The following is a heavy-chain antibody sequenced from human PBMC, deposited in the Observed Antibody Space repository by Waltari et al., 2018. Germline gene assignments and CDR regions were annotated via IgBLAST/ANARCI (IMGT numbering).Heavy chain of an antibody. CDR1: GFPLRNYW. D-gene: IGHD1-1*01. J-gene: IGHJ4*02. CDR3: ARDSPDKHWKFFGNDH. Sequence: EVQLVESGGGLAHPGGSLTLSCVGSGFPLRNYWMTLVRQAPGKGLEWVANMNKDGSERDCVDSVRGRVSISKDDAKNSLSLEMNILAVEDTAIYYCARDSPDKHWKFFGNDHWGQGTLVNVSP. V-gene: IGHV3-7*01. CDR2: MNKDGSER.